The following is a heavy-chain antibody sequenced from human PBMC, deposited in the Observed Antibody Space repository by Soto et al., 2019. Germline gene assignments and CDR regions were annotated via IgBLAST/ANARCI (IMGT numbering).Heavy chain of an antibody. D-gene: IGHD3-3*01. J-gene: IGHJ3*02. CDR2: ISYDGSNK. CDR3: AKIGVVIITDAFDI. V-gene: IGHV3-30*18. CDR1: GFTFSSYG. Sequence: GSLRLSCAASGFTFSSYGMHWVRQAPGKGLEWVAVISYDGSNKYYADSVKGRFTISRDNSKNTLYLQMNSLRAEDTAVYYCAKIGVVIITDAFDIWGQGTMVTVSS.